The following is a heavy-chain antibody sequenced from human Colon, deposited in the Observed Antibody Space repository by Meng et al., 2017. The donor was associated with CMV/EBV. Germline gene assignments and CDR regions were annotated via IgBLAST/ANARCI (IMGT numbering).Heavy chain of an antibody. D-gene: IGHD1-26*01. CDR2: IYPGDSDT. CDR1: GYSFTNYW. CDR3: ARHSGSFHRDYYRGMDV. Sequence: GESLKISCKGSGYSFTNYWIGWVRQMPGKGLEWMGIIYPGDSDTKYSPSFQGQVTISADKSISTAYLEWSSLKASDTAMYYCARHSGSFHRDYYRGMDVWGQGTTVTVSS. V-gene: IGHV5-51*01. J-gene: IGHJ6*02.